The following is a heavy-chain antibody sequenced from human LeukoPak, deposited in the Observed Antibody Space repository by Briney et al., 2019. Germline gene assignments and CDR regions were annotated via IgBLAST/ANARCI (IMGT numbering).Heavy chain of an antibody. V-gene: IGHV4-59*01. J-gene: IGHJ3*02. CDR2: IYYSGST. CDR1: GGSISSYY. Sequence: SETLSLTCTVSGGSISSYYWCWIRQPPGKGLEWIGYIYYSGSTNYNPSLKSRVTISVDTSKNQFSLKLSSVTAADTAVYYCARDLGFRYAPNAFDIWGQGTMVTVSS. CDR3: ARDLGFRYAPNAFDI. D-gene: IGHD3-10*01.